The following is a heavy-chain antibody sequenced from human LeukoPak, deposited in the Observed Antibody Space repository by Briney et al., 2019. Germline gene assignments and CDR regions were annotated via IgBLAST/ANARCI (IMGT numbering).Heavy chain of an antibody. J-gene: IGHJ6*02. CDR2: IKQDGSEK. D-gene: IGHD2-21*01. V-gene: IGHV3-7*01. Sequence: GGSLRLSCVASGVTLSNYAMSWVRQAPGKGLEWVANIKQDGSEKDYVDSVKGRFTISRDNAKNSLYLQMNSLRAEDTAVYYCAKYCGGDCYGMDVWGRGTTVTVSS. CDR1: GVTLSNYA. CDR3: AKYCGGDCYGMDV.